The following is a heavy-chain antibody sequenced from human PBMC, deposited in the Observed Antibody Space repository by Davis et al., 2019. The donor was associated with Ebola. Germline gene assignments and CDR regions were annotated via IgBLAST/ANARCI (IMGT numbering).Heavy chain of an antibody. CDR3: ARDLVWNDY. D-gene: IGHD1-1*01. Sequence: GGSLRLSCAASGFTFSSYGMHWVRQAPGKGLEWVAVISYDGSNKYYADSVKGRFTISRDNAKNTLYLQMNSLRAEDTAFYYCARDLVWNDYWGQGTLVTVSS. J-gene: IGHJ4*02. CDR2: ISYDGSNK. CDR1: GFTFSSYG. V-gene: IGHV3-30*03.